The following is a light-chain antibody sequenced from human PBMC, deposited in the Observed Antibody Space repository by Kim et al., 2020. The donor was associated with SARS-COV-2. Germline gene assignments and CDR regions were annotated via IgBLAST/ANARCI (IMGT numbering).Light chain of an antibody. V-gene: IGLV2-14*03. Sequence: QSALTQPASVSGSPGQSITISCTGTTSDAYKYVSWYQQHPGKAPKLIIYDVSSRPLGVSNRFSSSKSANTASLTISGLLPEDEADYFCSSYTSTSTLKIFGGGTRLTVL. CDR3: SSYTSTSTLKI. CDR2: DVS. J-gene: IGLJ2*01. CDR1: TSDAYKY.